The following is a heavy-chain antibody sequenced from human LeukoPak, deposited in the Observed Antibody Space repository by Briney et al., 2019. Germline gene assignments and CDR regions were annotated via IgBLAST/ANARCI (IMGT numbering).Heavy chain of an antibody. CDR1: GGSISSGGYH. V-gene: IGHV4-31*03. J-gene: IGHJ4*02. D-gene: IGHD4-17*01. CDR2: IYYSGTT. CDR3: ARVPISTTARGYFDY. Sequence: SQTLSLTCTVSGGSISSGGYHWSWIRQHPGKGLEWIGYIYYSGTTSYNPSLKSRVTISVDTSKNKFSLKLSSVTAADTAVYYCARVPISTTARGYFDYWGQGTLVTVSS.